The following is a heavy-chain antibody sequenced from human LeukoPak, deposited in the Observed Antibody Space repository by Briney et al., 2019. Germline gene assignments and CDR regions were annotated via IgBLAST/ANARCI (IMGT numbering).Heavy chain of an antibody. CDR2: INPNSGGT. Sequence: ASVKVSCKASGYTFTGYYMYWVRQAPGQGLEWMGWINPNSGGTNYAQKFQGRVTMTRDTSISTAYMELSRLRSDDTAVYYCARDWDVLRFLEWLSPWGQGTLVTVSS. CDR3: ARDWDVLRFLEWLSP. CDR1: GYTFTGYY. V-gene: IGHV1-2*02. D-gene: IGHD3-3*01. J-gene: IGHJ5*02.